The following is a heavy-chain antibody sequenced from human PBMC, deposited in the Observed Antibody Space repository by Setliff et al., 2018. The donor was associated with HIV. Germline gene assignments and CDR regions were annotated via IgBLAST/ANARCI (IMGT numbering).Heavy chain of an antibody. CDR3: ARMISPRANKYSSGWFDY. V-gene: IGHV3-23*01. CDR1: GFTFINYA. Sequence: GGSLRLSCVASGFTFINYAMSWVRQAPGKGLEWVSAIVGGASSTVYADSVKGRFTLSRDNSKDTAFLQMNSLTVEDTAVYYCARMISPRANKYSSGWFDYWGQGTLVTVSS. D-gene: IGHD6-19*01. CDR2: IVGGASST. J-gene: IGHJ4*02.